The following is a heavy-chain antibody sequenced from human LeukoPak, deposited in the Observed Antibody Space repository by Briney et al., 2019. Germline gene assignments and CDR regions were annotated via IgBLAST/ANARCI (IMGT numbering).Heavy chain of an antibody. V-gene: IGHV3-23*01. CDR3: AKLTLLGYCSGGSCYDRRVFDY. CDR1: GFTFTTYA. J-gene: IGHJ4*02. D-gene: IGHD2-15*01. CDR2: ISGSGDST. Sequence: RAGGSLRLSCAASGFTFTTYAMSWVRQAPGKGLEWVSVISGSGDSTYYADSVKGRFTISRDISKNTLYLQMNSLRAEDTAVYYCAKLTLLGYCSGGSCYDRRVFDYWGQGTLVTVSS.